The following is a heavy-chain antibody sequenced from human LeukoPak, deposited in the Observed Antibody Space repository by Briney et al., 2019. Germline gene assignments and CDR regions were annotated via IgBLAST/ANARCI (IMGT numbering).Heavy chain of an antibody. J-gene: IGHJ6*04. V-gene: IGHV3-72*01. CDR2: TKNKANSYTT. CDR3: ARGSSGVTISSYGMDV. Sequence: GGSLRLSCAASGFTFSDHYMDWVRQAPEKGLEWVGRTKNKANSYTTQYAASVKGRFTISRDDSKNSLYLQMNSLKTEDTAVYYCARGSSGVTISSYGMDVWGKGTTVTVSS. D-gene: IGHD3-9*01. CDR1: GFTFSDHY.